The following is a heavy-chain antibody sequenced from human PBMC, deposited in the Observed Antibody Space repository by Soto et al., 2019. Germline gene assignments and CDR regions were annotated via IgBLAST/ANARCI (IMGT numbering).Heavy chain of an antibody. CDR3: AKDRRRWLQLGHYYYYGMDV. J-gene: IGHJ6*02. CDR2: ISGSGGST. V-gene: IGHV3-23*01. Sequence: GGSLRLSCAASGFTFSSYAMSWVRQAPGKGLEWVSAISGSGGSTYYADSVKGRFTISRDNSKNTLYLQMNSLRAEDTAVYYCAKDRRRWLQLGHYYYYGMDVWGQGTTGTVAS. CDR1: GFTFSSYA. D-gene: IGHD5-12*01.